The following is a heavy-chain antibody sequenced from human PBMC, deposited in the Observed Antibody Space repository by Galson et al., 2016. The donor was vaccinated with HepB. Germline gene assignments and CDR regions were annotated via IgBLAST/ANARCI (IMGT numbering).Heavy chain of an antibody. J-gene: IGHJ4*02. Sequence: SLRLSCAVSGFSFSTSGMSWVRQTPGRGLEWVSGITSSGDTTHYADSVKGRFTISRDNSKNTLYLYMNSLRAGDTAVYYCGKHGGFDYWGQGALVTVSS. D-gene: IGHD3-16*01. CDR3: GKHGGFDY. CDR1: GFSFSTSG. CDR2: ITSSGDTT. V-gene: IGHV3-23*01.